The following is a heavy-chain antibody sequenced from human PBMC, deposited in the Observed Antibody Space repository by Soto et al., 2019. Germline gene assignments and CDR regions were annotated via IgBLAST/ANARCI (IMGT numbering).Heavy chain of an antibody. Sequence: EVQLLESGGGLVQPGGSLRLSCAASGFTFSSYAMSWVRQAPGKGLEWVSAISGSGGSTYYADSVKGRFTISRDNSKNPLYLQMNSLGAEDTAVYYCENHLWFGELSNWGQGTLVTVSS. CDR1: GFTFSSYA. CDR3: ENHLWFGELSN. D-gene: IGHD3-10*01. V-gene: IGHV3-23*01. J-gene: IGHJ4*02. CDR2: ISGSGGST.